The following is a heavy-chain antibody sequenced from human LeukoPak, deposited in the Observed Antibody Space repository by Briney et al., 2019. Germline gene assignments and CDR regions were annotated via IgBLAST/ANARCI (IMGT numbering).Heavy chain of an antibody. D-gene: IGHD3-9*01. CDR1: GFTVSTNY. V-gene: IGHV3-53*01. Sequence: GGSLRLSCAASGFTVSTNYMSWVRQAPGKGLEWVSVIYSGGSTYYADSVKGRFTISRDNSKNTLFLQINSLRAEDTAVYYCARGSGGYDILTGYYSVWYFDYWGQGTLVTVSS. CDR3: ARGSGGYDILTGYYSVWYFDY. J-gene: IGHJ4*02. CDR2: IYSGGST.